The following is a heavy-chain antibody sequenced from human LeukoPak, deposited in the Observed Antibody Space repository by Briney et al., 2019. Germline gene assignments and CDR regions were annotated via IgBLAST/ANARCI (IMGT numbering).Heavy chain of an antibody. CDR1: GFTFSSYA. CDR2: ISYDGSNK. D-gene: IGHD6-6*01. CDR3: ASSPRYSSSAYYFDC. J-gene: IGHJ4*02. Sequence: GRSLRLSCAASGFTFSSYAMHWVRQAPGKGLEWVAVISYDGSNKYYADSVKGRFTISRDNSKNTLYLQMNSLRAEDTAVYYCASSPRYSSSAYYFDCWGQGTLVTVSS. V-gene: IGHV3-30*04.